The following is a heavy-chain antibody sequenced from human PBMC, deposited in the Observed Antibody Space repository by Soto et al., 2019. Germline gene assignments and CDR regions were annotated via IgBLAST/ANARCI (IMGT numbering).Heavy chain of an antibody. CDR1: GFTFSDHY. V-gene: IGHV3-72*01. D-gene: IGHD6-19*01. J-gene: IGHJ3*02. CDR3: ARFSTAVAAHDGFDI. CDR2: IRNKPNSYTT. Sequence: EVQLVESGGGLVQPGGSLRLSCAASGFTFSDHYMDWVRQAPGKGLEWVGRIRNKPNSYTTEYAASVKGRFTISRDDSKNSLYLQMNSLKTEDTAVYYCARFSTAVAAHDGFDIWGQGTMVTVSS.